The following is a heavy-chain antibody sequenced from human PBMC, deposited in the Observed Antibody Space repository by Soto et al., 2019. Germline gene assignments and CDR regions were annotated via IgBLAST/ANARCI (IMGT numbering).Heavy chain of an antibody. CDR3: ARERLNTGWYGFDH. CDR1: GYTFNNYD. J-gene: IGHJ4*02. CDR2: VSNRNGVT. V-gene: IGHV1-18*04. D-gene: IGHD2-8*02. Sequence: ASVKVSCKTSGYTFNNYDFSWVRQAPGQGLEWMGWVSNRNGVTNYAEKFRDRVTMTTDRSTNTVYMELRGLRSDDTAVYFCARERLNTGWYGFDHWGQGTQVTVSS.